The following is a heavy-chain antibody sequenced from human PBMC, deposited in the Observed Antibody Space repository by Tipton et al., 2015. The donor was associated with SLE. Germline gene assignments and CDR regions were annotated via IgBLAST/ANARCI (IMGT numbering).Heavy chain of an antibody. J-gene: IGHJ5*02. CDR2: IYYSGST. V-gene: IGHV4-59*01. Sequence: TLSLTCTVSGASITTYYWSWIRQPPGKGLEWIGSIYYSGSTNYNPSLKGRVTMSVDTSNNQFSLRLNSVTAADTAVYYCARDGVPKYRSNWFDAWGQGTLVAVSS. CDR3: ARDGVPKYRSNWFDA. CDR1: GASITTYY. D-gene: IGHD5-12*01.